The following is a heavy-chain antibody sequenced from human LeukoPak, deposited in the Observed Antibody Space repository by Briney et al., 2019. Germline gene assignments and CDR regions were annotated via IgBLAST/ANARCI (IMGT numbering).Heavy chain of an antibody. CDR2: IYYSGST. Sequence: PSETLSLTCTVSGGSISSYYWSWIRQPPGKGLEWIGYIYYSGSTNYNPSLKSRVTISVDTSKNQFSLKLSSVTAADTAVYYCARGLSNSSSPPFDPWGQGTLVTVSS. D-gene: IGHD6-6*01. V-gene: IGHV4-59*01. CDR1: GGSISSYY. J-gene: IGHJ5*02. CDR3: ARGLSNSSSPPFDP.